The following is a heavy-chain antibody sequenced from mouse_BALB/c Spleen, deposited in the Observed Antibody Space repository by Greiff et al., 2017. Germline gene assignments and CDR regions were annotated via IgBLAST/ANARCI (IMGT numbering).Heavy chain of an antibody. CDR1: GFAFSSYD. Sequence: EVQLVESGGGLVKPGGSLKLSCAASGFAFSSYDMSWVRQTPEKRLEWVAYISSGGGSTYYPDTVKGRFTISRDNAKNTLYLQMSSLKSEDTAMYYCARHRNYGSIYAMDYWGQGTSVTVSS. J-gene: IGHJ4*01. V-gene: IGHV5-12-1*01. D-gene: IGHD1-1*01. CDR2: ISSGGGST. CDR3: ARHRNYGSIYAMDY.